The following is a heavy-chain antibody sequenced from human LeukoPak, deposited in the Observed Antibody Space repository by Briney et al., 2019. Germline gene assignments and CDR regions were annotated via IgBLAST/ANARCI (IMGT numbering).Heavy chain of an antibody. Sequence: PGGSLRLSCAASGFTFSSYAMSWVRQAPGKGLGWVSAISGSGGSTYYAGSVKGRFTISRDNSKNTLYLQMNSLRAEDTAVYYCAKVTTNYYGSGSYYPSDYWGQGTLVTVSS. CDR1: GFTFSSYA. J-gene: IGHJ4*02. D-gene: IGHD3-10*01. CDR2: ISGSGGST. V-gene: IGHV3-23*01. CDR3: AKVTTNYYGSGSYYPSDY.